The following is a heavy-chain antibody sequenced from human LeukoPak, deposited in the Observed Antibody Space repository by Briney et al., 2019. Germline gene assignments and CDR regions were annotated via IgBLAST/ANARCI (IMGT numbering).Heavy chain of an antibody. CDR2: ISSSSSYI. V-gene: IGHV3-21*01. D-gene: IGHD5-12*01. CDR1: GFTFSSYS. Sequence: GGSLRLSCAASGFTFSSYSMTWVRQAPGKGLEWVSSISSSSSYIYYADSVKGRFTISRDNAKNSLYLQMNSLRAEDTAVYYCARGRGYSGYDDFDYWGQGTLVTVSS. CDR3: ARGRGYSGYDDFDY. J-gene: IGHJ4*02.